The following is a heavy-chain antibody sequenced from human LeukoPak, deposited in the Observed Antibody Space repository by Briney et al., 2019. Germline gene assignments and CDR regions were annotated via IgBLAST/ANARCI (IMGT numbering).Heavy chain of an antibody. CDR2: ITSAGAP. Sequence: GGSLRLSCAASGFTFSNYAVMWVRQAPGQGLEWVSAITSAGAPRYADSVKGRFTISRDNSKNTLYLQMNSLRAEDTAQYFCARDPDGDYIGAFEFWGQGTGVTVSS. D-gene: IGHD4-17*01. V-gene: IGHV3-23*01. J-gene: IGHJ3*01. CDR3: ARDPDGDYIGAFEF. CDR1: GFTFSNYA.